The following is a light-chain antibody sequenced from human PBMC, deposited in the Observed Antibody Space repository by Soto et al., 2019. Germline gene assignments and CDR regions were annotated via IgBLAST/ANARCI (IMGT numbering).Light chain of an antibody. J-gene: IGLJ1*01. CDR1: SSDVGDYNY. CDR3: TSYAGTNNPYV. V-gene: IGLV2-8*01. Sequence: QSVLTQPPSASGSPGQSVTISCTGTSSDVGDYNYVSWYQQHPGKAPKLMIFEVSNRPSGVPDRFSGSKSGNTASLTVSGLQAEDEADYYCTSYAGTNNPYVFGTGTKVTVL. CDR2: EVS.